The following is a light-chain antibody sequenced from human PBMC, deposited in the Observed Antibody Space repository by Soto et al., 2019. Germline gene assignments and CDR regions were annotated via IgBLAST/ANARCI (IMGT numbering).Light chain of an antibody. CDR1: SSNIGSNY. CDR2: SNN. J-gene: IGLJ2*01. V-gene: IGLV1-47*02. CDR3: AAWDDSLSGVV. Sequence: QAVVTQSPSASGTPGQRVTISCSGSSSNIGSNYVYWYQQLPGTAPKLLIYSNNLRPSGVPARFSGSKSGPSASLAISGLQSEDEADYDCAAWDDSLSGVVFGGGTKLTVL.